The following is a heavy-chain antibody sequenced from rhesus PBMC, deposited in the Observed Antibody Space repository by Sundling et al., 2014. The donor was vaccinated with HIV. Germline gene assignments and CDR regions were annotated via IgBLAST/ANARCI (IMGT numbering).Heavy chain of an antibody. D-gene: IGHD3-9*01. V-gene: IGHV3S42*01. J-gene: IGHJ4*01. CDR3: AKDYEDDYGYYYGTLDY. CDR1: GFTFSSYG. Sequence: EVQLVETGGGLVQPGGSLKLSCAASGFTFSSYGMNWVRQAPGKGLEWVSGINSGGGSTYYADSVKGRFTISRDNSKNTLSLQMNSLRAEDTAVYYCAKDYEDDYGYYYGTLDYWGQGVLVTVSS. CDR2: INSGGGST.